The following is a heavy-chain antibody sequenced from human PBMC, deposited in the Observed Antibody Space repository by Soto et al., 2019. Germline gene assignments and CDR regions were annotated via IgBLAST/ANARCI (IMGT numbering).Heavy chain of an antibody. Sequence: QEQLVQSGTEVKKPGASVTVSCKSSGYTFTDFYFHWLRQAPGQGLEWVGWINPKTGDTKSSQKFPGRVTMSRDTSVSTAYIDLTSLTSDDTAMYYCATGTNGTTGWYHPWGQGTRVTVSS. CDR1: GYTFTDFY. J-gene: IGHJ5*02. V-gene: IGHV1-2*02. CDR2: INPKTGDT. D-gene: IGHD1-1*01. CDR3: ATGTNGTTGWYHP.